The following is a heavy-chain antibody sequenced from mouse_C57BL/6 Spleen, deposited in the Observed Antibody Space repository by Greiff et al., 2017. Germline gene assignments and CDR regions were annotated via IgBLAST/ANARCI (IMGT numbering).Heavy chain of an antibody. J-gene: IGHJ4*01. D-gene: IGHD3-2*02. V-gene: IGHV7-3*01. CDR2: IRNKDNGYTT. CDR3: ARYRGSGYEDYYAMDY. CDR1: GFTFTDYY. Sequence: VQLKESGGGLVQPGGSLSLSCAASGFTFTDYYMSWVRQPPGKALEWLGFIRNKDNGYTTEYSASVKGRFTISRDNSQSILYLQMNALRAEDSATYYCARYRGSGYEDYYAMDYWGQGTSVTVSS.